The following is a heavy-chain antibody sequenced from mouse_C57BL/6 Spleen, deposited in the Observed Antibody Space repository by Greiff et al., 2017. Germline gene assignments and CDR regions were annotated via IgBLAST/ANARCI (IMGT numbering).Heavy chain of an antibody. J-gene: IGHJ4*01. Sequence: QVQLQQSGAELAKPGASVKLSCKASGYTFPSYWMHWVKQRPGQGLEWIGYINPSSGYTKYNQKFKDKATLTADKSSSTDYMQMRSLTYEDSAVYYCAPLLHRSVGYAMDYWGQGTSVTVSS. CDR2: INPSSGYT. D-gene: IGHD1-1*01. CDR1: GYTFPSYW. CDR3: APLLHRSVGYAMDY. V-gene: IGHV1-7*01.